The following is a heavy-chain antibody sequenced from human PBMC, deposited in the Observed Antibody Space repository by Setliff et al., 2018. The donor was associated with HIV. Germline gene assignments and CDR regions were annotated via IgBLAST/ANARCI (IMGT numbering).Heavy chain of an antibody. Sequence: ASVKVSCKASGYTFTGNYIHWVRQAPGQGLEWMGWINPNSGGTSYAQKFQGRLTMTRDTSTSTAYMELSSLRSEDTAVHYCARADSSNWYHVDYWGQGTLVTVSS. V-gene: IGHV1-2*02. J-gene: IGHJ4*02. CDR1: GYTFTGNY. CDR3: ARADSSNWYHVDY. D-gene: IGHD6-13*01. CDR2: INPNSGGT.